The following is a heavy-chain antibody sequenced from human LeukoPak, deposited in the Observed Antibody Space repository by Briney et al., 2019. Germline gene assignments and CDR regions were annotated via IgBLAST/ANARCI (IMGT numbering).Heavy chain of an antibody. Sequence: GASVKVSCKASGYTFTSYDINWVRQATGQGLEWMGWMNPNSGNTGYAQKFQGRATMTRNTSISTAYMELSSLRSEDTAVYYCARQLIVAEGLYGMDVWGQGTTVTVSS. CDR3: ARQLIVAEGLYGMDV. J-gene: IGHJ6*02. CDR2: MNPNSGNT. CDR1: GYTFTSYD. D-gene: IGHD2-21*01. V-gene: IGHV1-8*01.